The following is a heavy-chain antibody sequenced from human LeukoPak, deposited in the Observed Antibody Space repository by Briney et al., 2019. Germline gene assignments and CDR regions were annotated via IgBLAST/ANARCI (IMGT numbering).Heavy chain of an antibody. J-gene: IGHJ3*01. V-gene: IGHV4-59*01. CDR3: ARARRDLLAFDL. CDR2: IFYSGST. D-gene: IGHD1-26*01. CDR1: GGSFSGYY. Sequence: SETLSLTCAMYGGSFSGYYWSWIRQPPGKGLEWIGYIFYSGSTNYNPSLKSRVTISVDTSKNQFSLKLSSVTAADTAVYYCARARRDLLAFDLWGQGTMVTVSS.